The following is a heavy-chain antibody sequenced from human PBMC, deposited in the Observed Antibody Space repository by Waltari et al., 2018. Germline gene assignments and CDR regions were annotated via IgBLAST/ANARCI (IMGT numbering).Heavy chain of an antibody. J-gene: IGHJ6*02. CDR1: GFTFSSYA. CDR3: ARDSLGELSGYYYGMDV. D-gene: IGHD3-16*02. CDR2: ISYDGSNK. Sequence: QVQLVESGGGVVQPGRSLRLSCAASGFTFSSYAMPWVRQAPGKGLEWVAVISYDGSNKYYADSVKGRFTISRDNSKNTLYLQMNSLRAEDTAVYYCARDSLGELSGYYYGMDVWGQGTTVTVSS. V-gene: IGHV3-30-3*01.